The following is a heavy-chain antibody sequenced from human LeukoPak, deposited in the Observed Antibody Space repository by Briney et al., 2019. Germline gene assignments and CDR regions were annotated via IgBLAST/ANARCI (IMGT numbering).Heavy chain of an antibody. D-gene: IGHD2-2*01. Sequence: SGRSLRLSCAASGFTFSSYGMHWVRQAPGKGLEWVAVIWYDGSNKYYADSVKGRFTISRDNSKNTLYLQMNSLRAEDTAVYYCARDPAVVPAAMDYFDYWGQGTLVTVSS. J-gene: IGHJ4*02. CDR1: GFTFSSYG. CDR3: ARDPAVVPAAMDYFDY. CDR2: IWYDGSNK. V-gene: IGHV3-33*01.